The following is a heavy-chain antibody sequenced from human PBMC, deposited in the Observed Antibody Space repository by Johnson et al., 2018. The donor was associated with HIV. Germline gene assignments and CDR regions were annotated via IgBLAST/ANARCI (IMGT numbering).Heavy chain of an antibody. CDR3: AKGRWELLAGAFDI. J-gene: IGHJ3*02. Sequence: VQLVESGGGVVQPGGSLRLSCAASGFTFSSAWMSWVRQAPGKGLEWVSYISSSGSTIYYADSVKGRFTISRDNSKNTLYVQMNSLRAEDTAAYYCAKGRWELLAGAFDIWGQGTMVTVSS. CDR1: GFTFSSAW. V-gene: IGHV3-48*01. D-gene: IGHD1-26*01. CDR2: ISSSGSTI.